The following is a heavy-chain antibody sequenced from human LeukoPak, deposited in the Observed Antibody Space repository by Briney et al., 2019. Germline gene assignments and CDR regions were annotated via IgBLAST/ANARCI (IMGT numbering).Heavy chain of an antibody. CDR3: ARRSSDISGYSVDAFDI. D-gene: IGHD3-22*01. CDR1: GGSTSSSNW. CDR2: IYHSGST. Sequence: PSGTLSLTCAVSGGSTSSSNWWSWVRQPPGKGLEWIGEIYHSGSTNYNPSLKSRVTISVDKSKNQFSLKLSSVTAADTAVYYCARRSSDISGYSVDAFDIWGQGTMVTVSS. J-gene: IGHJ3*02. V-gene: IGHV4-4*02.